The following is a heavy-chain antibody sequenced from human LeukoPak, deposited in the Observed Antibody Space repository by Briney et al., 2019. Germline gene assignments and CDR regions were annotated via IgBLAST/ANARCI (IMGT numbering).Heavy chain of an antibody. CDR1: GGPISSHY. D-gene: IGHD3-16*02. CDR2: IYYSGST. CDR3: ARHSSDYVWGSYRSSYNWFDP. Sequence: SETLSLTCTVSGGPISSHYWSWIRQPPGKGLEWIGYIYYSGSTNYNPPLKSRVTISVDTSKNQFSLKLSSVAAADTAVYYCARHSSDYVWGSYRSSYNWFDPWGQGTLVTVSS. J-gene: IGHJ5*02. V-gene: IGHV4-59*08.